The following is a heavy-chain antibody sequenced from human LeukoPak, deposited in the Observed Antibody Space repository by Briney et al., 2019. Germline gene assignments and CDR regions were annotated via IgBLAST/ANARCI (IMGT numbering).Heavy chain of an antibody. CDR1: GDTFTRSY. CDR2: INPSGGST. Sequence: ASVKVSCKASGDTFTRSYMHWVRQAPGQGLEWMGIINPSGGSTSYTQKFQGRATMTRDTSTTTVYMELSSLRSEDTAVYYCARASDSSGYYAPQHYFDYWGQGTPVTVSS. CDR3: ARASDSSGYYAPQHYFDY. V-gene: IGHV1-46*03. D-gene: IGHD3-22*01. J-gene: IGHJ4*02.